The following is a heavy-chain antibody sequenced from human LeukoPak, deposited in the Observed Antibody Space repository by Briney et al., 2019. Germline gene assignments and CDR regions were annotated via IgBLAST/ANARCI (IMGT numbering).Heavy chain of an antibody. CDR3: AKINNNDDY. J-gene: IGHJ4*01. V-gene: IGHV3-30*18. CDR2: ISPDGNLE. CDR1: GFTFTTFG. D-gene: IGHD1/OR15-1a*01. Sequence: GGSLRLSCAASGFTFTTFGIHWGRQAPGNGLEWVAAISPDGNLEYYTDSVQGRFTVSRDNSKNMIYLQMNSLRGEDSALYYCAKINNNDDYWGHGTLVTVSS.